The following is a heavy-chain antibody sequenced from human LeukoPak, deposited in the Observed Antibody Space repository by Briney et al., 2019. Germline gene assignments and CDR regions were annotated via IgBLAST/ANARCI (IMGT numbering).Heavy chain of an antibody. V-gene: IGHV3-33*01. Sequence: GRSLRLSCAASGFTFSSYGMHWVRQAPGKGLEWVAVIWYDGSNKCYADSVKGRFTISRDNSKNTLYLQMNSLRAEDTAVYYCARTYYYDHFDYWGQGTLVTVSS. CDR1: GFTFSSYG. CDR3: ARTYYYDHFDY. CDR2: IWYDGSNK. J-gene: IGHJ4*02. D-gene: IGHD3-22*01.